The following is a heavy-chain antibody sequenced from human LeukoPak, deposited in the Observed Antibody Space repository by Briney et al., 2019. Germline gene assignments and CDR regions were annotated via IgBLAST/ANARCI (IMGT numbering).Heavy chain of an antibody. J-gene: IGHJ5*02. Sequence: SETLSLTCAVYGWSFNDYYWNWIRHPPGKGLEWIGEINARGDTNYNPSLKSRVTISVDTSKKQFSLRLTSLIAADTALYSCARGQVPTARGYNWFDPWGQGTLVTVSS. CDR3: ARGQVPTARGYNWFDP. CDR2: INARGDT. CDR1: GWSFNDYY. D-gene: IGHD2-2*01. V-gene: IGHV4-34*01.